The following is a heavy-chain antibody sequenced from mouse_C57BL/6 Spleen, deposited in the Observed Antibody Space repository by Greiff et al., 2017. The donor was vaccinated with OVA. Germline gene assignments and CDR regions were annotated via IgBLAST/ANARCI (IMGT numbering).Heavy chain of an antibody. CDR3: ARPLSPYSNYGGYFDV. J-gene: IGHJ1*03. Sequence: VHVKQSGPELVKPGASVKISCKASGYSFTGYYMNWVKQSPEKSLEWIGEINPSTGGTTYNQKFKAKATLTVDKSSSTAYMQLKSLTSEDSAVYYCARPLSPYSNYGGYFDVWGTGTTVTVSS. CDR2: INPSTGGT. V-gene: IGHV1-42*01. CDR1: GYSFTGYY. D-gene: IGHD2-5*01.